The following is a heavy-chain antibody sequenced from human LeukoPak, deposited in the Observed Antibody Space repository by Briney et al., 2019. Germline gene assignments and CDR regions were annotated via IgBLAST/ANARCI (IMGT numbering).Heavy chain of an antibody. D-gene: IGHD2-15*01. V-gene: IGHV3-21*01. CDR1: AFTFNTFD. CDR3: ARGTSFRYCSGGSCYPRYYYYYMDV. Sequence: TTGGSLRLSCSVSAFTFNTFDNFAMNWVRQAPGKGLEWVSSISSSSSYIYYADSVKGRFTISRDNAKNSLYLQMNSLRAEDTAVYYCARGTSFRYCSGGSCYPRYYYYYMDVWGKGTTVTVSS. CDR2: ISSSSSYI. J-gene: IGHJ6*03.